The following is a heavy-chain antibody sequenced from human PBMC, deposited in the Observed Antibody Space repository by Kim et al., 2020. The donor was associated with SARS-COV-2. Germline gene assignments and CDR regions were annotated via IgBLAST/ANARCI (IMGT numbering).Heavy chain of an antibody. D-gene: IGHD1-26*01. CDR1: GYTFTGYY. CDR2: INPNSGGT. Sequence: ASVKVSCKASGYTFTGYYMHWVRQAPGQGLEWMGLINPNSGGTNYAQKFQGRVTMTRDTSISTAYMELSRLRSDDTAVYYCARASSGSYSEDFDYWGQGTLVTVSS. J-gene: IGHJ4*02. CDR3: ARASSGSYSEDFDY. V-gene: IGHV1-2*06.